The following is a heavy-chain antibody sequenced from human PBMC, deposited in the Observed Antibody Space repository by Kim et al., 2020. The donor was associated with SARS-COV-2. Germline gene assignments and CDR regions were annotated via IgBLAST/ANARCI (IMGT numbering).Heavy chain of an antibody. V-gene: IGHV1-69*13. Sequence: SVKVSCKASGGTFSSYAISWVRQAPGQGLEWMGGIIPIFGTANYAQKFQGRVTITADESTSTAYMELSSLRSEDTAVYYCARDGLPTQQQPLGPVLPLDYWGQGTLVTVSS. D-gene: IGHD6-13*01. CDR2: IIPIFGTA. CDR3: ARDGLPTQQQPLGPVLPLDY. CDR1: GGTFSSYA. J-gene: IGHJ4*02.